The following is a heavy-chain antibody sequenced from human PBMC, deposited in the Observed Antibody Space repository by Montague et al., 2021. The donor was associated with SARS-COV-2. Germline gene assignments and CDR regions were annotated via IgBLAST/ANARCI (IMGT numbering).Heavy chain of an antibody. CDR1: GGSITVSRYD. Sequence: SETLSLTCTVSGGSITVSRYDWGWIRQPPGKGLEWIGSVHYTGTTSYNASLKSRLTISVDTSENRFSLKMTSVTASDTAVYYCARHRANAGSLDIWGQGTMVTVSS. CDR2: VHYTGTT. V-gene: IGHV4-39*01. CDR3: ARHRANAGSLDI. J-gene: IGHJ3*02. D-gene: IGHD1-1*01.